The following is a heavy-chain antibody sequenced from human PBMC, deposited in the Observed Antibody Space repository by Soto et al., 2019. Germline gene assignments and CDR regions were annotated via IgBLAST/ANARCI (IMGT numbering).Heavy chain of an antibody. CDR2: ISSSSSST. D-gene: IGHD3-3*01. Sequence: PGGSLRLSCAASGFIFRGFYMSWIRQVPGKGLAWLSKISSSSSSTDYADSVKGRFTISRDNAKNSLYLQMSSLRAEDTAVYYCARDRGGGSIFGGHYGMDVWGQGTTVTVSS. CDR1: GFIFRGFY. CDR3: ARDRGGGSIFGGHYGMDV. J-gene: IGHJ6*02. V-gene: IGHV3-11*06.